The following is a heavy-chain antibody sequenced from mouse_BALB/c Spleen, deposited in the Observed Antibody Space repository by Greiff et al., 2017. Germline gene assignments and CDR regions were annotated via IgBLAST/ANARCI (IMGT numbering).Heavy chain of an antibody. V-gene: IGHV1-18*01. D-gene: IGHD2-12*01. CDR3: ARDYRFAY. J-gene: IGHJ3*01. CDR1: GYTFTDYN. CDR2: INPNNGGT. Sequence: VQLKQSGPELVKPGASVKIPCKASGYTFTDYNMDWVKQSHGKSLEWIGDINPNNGGTIYNQKFKGKATLTVDKSSSTAYMELRSLTSEDTAVYYCARDYRFAYWGQGTLVTVSA.